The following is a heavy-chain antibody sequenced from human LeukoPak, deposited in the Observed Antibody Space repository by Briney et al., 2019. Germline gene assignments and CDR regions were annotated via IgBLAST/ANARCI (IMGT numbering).Heavy chain of an antibody. D-gene: IGHD3-22*01. CDR2: IYYSGST. J-gene: IGHJ4*02. Sequence: SETLSLTCTVSGGSISSYYWSWIRQPPGKGLEWIGYIYYSGSTNYNPSLKSRVTISVDTSKNQFSLKLSSVTAADTAVYYCAXEDYYDSSGYSFDYWGQGTLVTVSS. CDR1: GGSISSYY. CDR3: AXEDYYDSSGYSFDY. V-gene: IGHV4-59*01.